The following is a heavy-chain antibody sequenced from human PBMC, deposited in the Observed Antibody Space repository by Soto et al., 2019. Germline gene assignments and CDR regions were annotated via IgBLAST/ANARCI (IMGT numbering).Heavy chain of an antibody. D-gene: IGHD6-25*01. J-gene: IGHJ6*03. V-gene: IGHV5-51*01. Sequence: GESLKISCKGSGYSFTSYWIGWVRQMPGKGLEWMGIIYPGDSDTRYSPSFQGQVTISADKSISTAYLQWSSLKASDTAMYYFARVGIAAVPYYYYYYMDVWGKGTTVTVSS. CDR3: ARVGIAAVPYYYYYYMDV. CDR1: GYSFTSYW. CDR2: IYPGDSDT.